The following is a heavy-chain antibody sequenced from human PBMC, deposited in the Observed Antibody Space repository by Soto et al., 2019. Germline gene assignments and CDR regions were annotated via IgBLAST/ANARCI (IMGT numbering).Heavy chain of an antibody. CDR3: ARFPYYDILTGPLKAFDI. V-gene: IGHV4-59*01. CDR1: GGSISSYY. Sequence: SETLSLTCTVSGGSISSYYWSWIRQPPGKGLEWIGYIYYSGSTNYNPSLKSRVTISVDTSKNQFSLKLSSVTAADTAVYYCARFPYYDILTGPLKAFDIWGQGTMVTVSS. J-gene: IGHJ3*02. D-gene: IGHD3-9*01. CDR2: IYYSGST.